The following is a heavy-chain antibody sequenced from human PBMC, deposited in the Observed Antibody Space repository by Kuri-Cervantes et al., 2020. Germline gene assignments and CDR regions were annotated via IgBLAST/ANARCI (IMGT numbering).Heavy chain of an antibody. CDR1: GFTFDDYA. Sequence: SLKISCAASGFTFDDYAMHWVRQAPGKGLEWVSGISWNSGSIGYADSVKGRFTISRDNAKNSLYLQMNSLRAEDTALYYCAKESTYSSSYTFDYWGQGTRVTVYS. J-gene: IGHJ4*02. CDR3: AKESTYSSSYTFDY. V-gene: IGHV3-9*01. D-gene: IGHD6-13*01. CDR2: ISWNSGSI.